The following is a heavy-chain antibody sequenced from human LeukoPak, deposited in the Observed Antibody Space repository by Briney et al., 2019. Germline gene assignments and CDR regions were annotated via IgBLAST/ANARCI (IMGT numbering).Heavy chain of an antibody. CDR1: GFTFSSYG. CDR2: ISSSSSYI. D-gene: IGHD2-2*01. J-gene: IGHJ6*02. CDR3: ARDRLNCSSTSCPSGAYYYYGMDV. Sequence: GGSLRLSCAASGFTFSSYGMHWVRQAPGKGLEWVSSISSSSSYIYYADSVKGRFTISRDNAKNSLYLQMSSLRAEDTAVYYCARDRLNCSSTSCPSGAYYYYGMDVWGQGTTVTVSS. V-gene: IGHV3-21*01.